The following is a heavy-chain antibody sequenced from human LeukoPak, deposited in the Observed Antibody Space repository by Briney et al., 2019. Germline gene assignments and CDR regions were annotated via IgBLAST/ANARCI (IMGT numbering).Heavy chain of an antibody. Sequence: GGSLRLSCTASGFTFGDYAMSWFRQAPGKGLEWVGFIRSKAYGGTTEYAASVKGRFTISRDDSKSIAYLQMNSLKTEDTAVYYCTRAGFDYDSSGYYFIDYWGQGTLVTVSS. CDR1: GFTFGDYA. J-gene: IGHJ4*02. D-gene: IGHD3-22*01. CDR2: IRSKAYGGTT. V-gene: IGHV3-49*03. CDR3: TRAGFDYDSSGYYFIDY.